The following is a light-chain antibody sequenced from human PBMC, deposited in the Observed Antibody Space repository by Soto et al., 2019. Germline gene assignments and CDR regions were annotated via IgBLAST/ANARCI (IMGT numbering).Light chain of an antibody. CDR3: SSYTRNSTLV. J-gene: IGLJ2*01. Sequence: LTQPLSVSGSPGQSITISCTGTSSDVGGYNYVSWYQQHPGKAPKLMIYEVSNRPSGVSNRFSGSKSGNTASLTISGLQAEDEADYYCSSYTRNSTLVFGGGTKLTVL. CDR2: EVS. CDR1: SSDVGGYNY. V-gene: IGLV2-14*01.